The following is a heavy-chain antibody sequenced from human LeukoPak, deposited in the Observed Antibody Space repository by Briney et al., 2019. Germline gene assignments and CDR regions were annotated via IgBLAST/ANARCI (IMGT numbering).Heavy chain of an antibody. CDR1: GVSLSSHG. D-gene: IGHD5-24*01. V-gene: IGHV3-30*19. J-gene: IGHJ4*02. CDR2: ISKDGSNE. Sequence: GGSLRLSCVVSGVSLSSHGMHWVRQAPGKGLECVAVISKDGSNEHYADPGKGRFTISRDNSKNTLYLQMNSLRTEDTAVYYCVRDRGDGYNQIDYWGQGTLVTVSS. CDR3: VRDRGDGYNQIDY.